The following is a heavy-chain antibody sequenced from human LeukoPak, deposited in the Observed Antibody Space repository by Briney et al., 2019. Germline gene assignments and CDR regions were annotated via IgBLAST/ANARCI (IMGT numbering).Heavy chain of an antibody. CDR2: IYYSGST. CDR1: GGSISSSSYY. J-gene: IGHJ6*02. CDR3: ARLPARFFYGMDV. V-gene: IGHV4-39*01. Sequence: SETLSLTCTVSGGSISSSSYYWGWIRQPPGKGLEWIGSIYYSGSTYYNPSLKSRVTISVDTSKNQFSLKLSSVTAAGTAVYYCARLPARFFYGMDVWGQGTTVTVSS. D-gene: IGHD3-3*01.